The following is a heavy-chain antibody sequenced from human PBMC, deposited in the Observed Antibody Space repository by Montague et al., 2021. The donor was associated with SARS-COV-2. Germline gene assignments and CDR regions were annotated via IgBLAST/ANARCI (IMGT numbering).Heavy chain of an antibody. V-gene: IGHV4-59*13. CDR2: VSSSGDT. D-gene: IGHD3-22*01. J-gene: IGHJ4*02. Sequence: SETLSLTRSVSGGSISTYYWSWIRQPPGKGLEWIGYVSSSGDTIYNPSLKGRVTISVDTSKHQFSLGLSSVTAADTAVYYCARDRSYDSSGYPFPQYFFAYWGQGALVIVSS. CDR1: GGSISTYY. CDR3: ARDRSYDSSGYPFPQYFFAY.